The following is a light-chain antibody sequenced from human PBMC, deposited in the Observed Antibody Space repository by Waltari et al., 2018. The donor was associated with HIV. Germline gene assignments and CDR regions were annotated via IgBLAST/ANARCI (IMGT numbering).Light chain of an antibody. CDR3: VLYMGSGIWV. CDR1: SGSVCTSYY. J-gene: IGLJ3*02. V-gene: IGLV8-61*01. Sequence: QTVVTQEPSFSVSPGGTVTLTSGLSSGSVCTSYYPSWYQQTPGQPPRTLIYSTNTRSSGVPDRFSGSILGNKAALTVTGAQADDESDYYCVLYMGSGIWVFGGGTKLTVL. CDR2: STN.